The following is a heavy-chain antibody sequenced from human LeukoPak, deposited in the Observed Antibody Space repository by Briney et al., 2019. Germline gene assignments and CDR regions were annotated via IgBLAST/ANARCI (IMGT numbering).Heavy chain of an antibody. Sequence: GGSLRLSCAASGFTFSSYAMHWVRQAPGKGLEWVAVISYDGSNKYYADSVKGRFTISRDNSKNTLYLQMNSLRAEDTAVSYCARVPSRRVTDPRSYFDYWGQGTLVTVSS. CDR2: ISYDGSNK. D-gene: IGHD2-21*02. CDR3: ARVPSRRVTDPRSYFDY. CDR1: GFTFSSYA. V-gene: IGHV3-30*01. J-gene: IGHJ4*02.